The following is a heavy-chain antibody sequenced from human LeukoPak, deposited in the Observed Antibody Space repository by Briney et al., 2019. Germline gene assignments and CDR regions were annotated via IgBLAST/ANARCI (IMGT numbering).Heavy chain of an antibody. J-gene: IGHJ4*02. CDR3: ARGGGCSGGSCYFIDY. Sequence: PSETLSLTCAVYGGSFSGYYWSWIRQPPGKGLEWIGEINHSGSTNYNPSLKSRVTISVDTSKNQFSLKLSSVTAADTAVYYCARGGGCSGGSCYFIDYWGQGTLVTVSS. V-gene: IGHV4-34*01. CDR2: INHSGST. CDR1: GGSFSGYY. D-gene: IGHD2-15*01.